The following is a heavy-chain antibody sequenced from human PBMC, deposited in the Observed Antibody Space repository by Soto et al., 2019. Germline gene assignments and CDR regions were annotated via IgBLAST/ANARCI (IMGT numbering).Heavy chain of an antibody. V-gene: IGHV6-1*01. D-gene: IGHD1-7*01. J-gene: IGHJ6*03. CDR2: TYHRSRWYN. Sequence: QVQLQESGPGLVKPSQTLSLTCAISGDSVSSNSAAWNWIRLSPSRGLEWLARTYHRSRWYNDSAASVRSRITVNPDTSKNQFSLQLTSVTPEDTAVYYCAGTTSHQWYYMDVWGKGTTVTVSS. CDR3: AGTTSHQWYYMDV. CDR1: GDSVSSNSAA.